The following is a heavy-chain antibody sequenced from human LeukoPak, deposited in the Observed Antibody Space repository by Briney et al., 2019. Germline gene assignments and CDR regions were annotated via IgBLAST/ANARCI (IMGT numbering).Heavy chain of an antibody. CDR1: GFTFSSYA. V-gene: IGHV3-30-3*01. D-gene: IGHD1-7*01. Sequence: TGGSLRLSCAASGFTFSSYAMHWVRQAPGKGLEWVAVISFDGNNKYYADSVKGRFTISRDNSKNTLYVQMNSLRTEDTAMYYCARVPFNWNYKDAFYFDYWGQGTLVTVSS. CDR3: ARVPFNWNYKDAFYFDY. J-gene: IGHJ4*02. CDR2: ISFDGNNK.